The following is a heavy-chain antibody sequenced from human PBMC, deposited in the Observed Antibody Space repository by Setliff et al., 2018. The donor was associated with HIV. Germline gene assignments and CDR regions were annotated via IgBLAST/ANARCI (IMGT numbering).Heavy chain of an antibody. CDR3: TTGPLSGWSDPTYDY. V-gene: IGHV3-15*01. CDR1: GFTFSNAW. D-gene: IGHD6-19*01. J-gene: IGHJ4*02. Sequence: GGSLRLSCAASGFTFSNAWMSWVRQAPGKGLEWVGRIKSKTDGGTTDYAAPVKGRFTISRDDSKNTLYLQMNSLKTEDTAVYYCTTGPLSGWSDPTYDYWGQGTLVTVSS. CDR2: IKSKTDGGTT.